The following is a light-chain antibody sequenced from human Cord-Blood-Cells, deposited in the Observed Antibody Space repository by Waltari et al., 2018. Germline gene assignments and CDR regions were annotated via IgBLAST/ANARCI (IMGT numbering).Light chain of an antibody. CDR3: CSYAGSYV. V-gene: IGLV2-23*01. CDR1: SSVVGRYNL. J-gene: IGLJ1*01. CDR2: EGS. Sequence: QSALTQPASVSGTPGQSITISCTGTSSVVGRYNLVSWYQHHPGKAPKLLIYEGSKRPSGVSNRFSGSKSGNTASLTISGLQAEDEADYYCCSYAGSYVFGTGTKVTVL.